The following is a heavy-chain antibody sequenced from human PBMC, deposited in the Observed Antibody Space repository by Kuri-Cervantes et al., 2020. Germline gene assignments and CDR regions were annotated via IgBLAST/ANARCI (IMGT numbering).Heavy chain of an antibody. CDR2: SNAGNGNT. V-gene: IGHV1-3*02. J-gene: IGHJ6*02. D-gene: IGHD6-13*01. Sequence: ASVKVSCKASGYTFTSYAMHWVRQAPGQRLEWMGWSNAGNGNTKYSQEFQGRVTMTKNTSISTAYMELSSLRSEDTAVYYCASYSSWYIVHYYGMDVWGQGTTVTVSS. CDR3: ASYSSWYIVHYYGMDV. CDR1: GYTFTSYA.